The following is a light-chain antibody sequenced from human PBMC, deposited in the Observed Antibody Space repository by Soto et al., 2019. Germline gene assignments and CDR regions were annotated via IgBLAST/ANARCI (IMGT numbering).Light chain of an antibody. CDR2: GAS. J-gene: IGKJ4*01. CDR3: QHYNNWLGT. CDR1: QAISSN. Sequence: EIVMTQSPATLSVSRGERATLSCRANQAISSNLAWYQQKPGQAPRLLIYGASTRATGIPDRVSGSGSGTEFILTISSLQSEDFAVYYCQHYNNWLGTFGGGTKVDIK. V-gene: IGKV3-15*01.